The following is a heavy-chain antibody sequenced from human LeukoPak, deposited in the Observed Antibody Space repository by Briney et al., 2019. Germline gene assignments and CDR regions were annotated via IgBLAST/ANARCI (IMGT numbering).Heavy chain of an antibody. V-gene: IGHV3-21*01. CDR3: ARDSNNGYYYVSGSCPDY. D-gene: IGHD3-10*01. CDR1: GFTFSSYS. Sequence: PGGSLRLSCAASGFTFSSYSMNWVRQAPGKGLEWVSSISSSSSYIYYADSVKGRFTISRDNAKNSLYLQMNSLRAEDTAVYYCARDSNNGYYYVSGSCPDYWGQGTLVTVSS. CDR2: ISSSSSYI. J-gene: IGHJ4*02.